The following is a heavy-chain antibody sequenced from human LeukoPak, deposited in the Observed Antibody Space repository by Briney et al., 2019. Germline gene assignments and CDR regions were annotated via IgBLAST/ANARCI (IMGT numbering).Heavy chain of an antibody. CDR2: IKSKTDGGTT. V-gene: IGHV3-15*01. CDR3: TTGYCSSTSCYR. Sequence: GGSLRLSCAASGFTFSNAWMSWVRQAPGKGLEWVGRIKSKTDGGTTDYAAPVKGRFTISRDDSKNTLYLQMNSLKTEDTAVYYCTTGYCSSTSCYRWGQGTLVTVSS. D-gene: IGHD2-2*01. J-gene: IGHJ4*02. CDR1: GFTFSNAW.